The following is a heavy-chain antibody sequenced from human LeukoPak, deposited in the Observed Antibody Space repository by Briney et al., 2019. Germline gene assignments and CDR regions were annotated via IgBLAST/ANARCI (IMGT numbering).Heavy chain of an antibody. J-gene: IGHJ4*02. Sequence: SVKVSCKASGGTFSSYAISWVRQAPGQGLEWMGGIIPIFGTANYAQKFQGRVTITADESTSTAYMELSSLRSENTAVYYCASLGVYGSGSYYKKYYFDYWGQGTLVTVSS. CDR1: GGTFSSYA. D-gene: IGHD3-10*01. CDR2: IIPIFGTA. V-gene: IGHV1-69*01. CDR3: ASLGVYGSGSYYKKYYFDY.